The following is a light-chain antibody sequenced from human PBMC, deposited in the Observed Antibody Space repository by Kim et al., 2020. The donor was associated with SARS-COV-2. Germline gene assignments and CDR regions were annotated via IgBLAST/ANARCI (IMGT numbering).Light chain of an antibody. J-gene: IGKJ4*01. Sequence: AAGEKAPLSCRASQSVSNSYLAWYQQKPGQAPRLLIYGASSRATGIPDRFSGSGSGTDFTFSISRLEPEDFAVYYCQQYGSSPLTFGGGTKVDIK. CDR3: QQYGSSPLT. CDR2: GAS. V-gene: IGKV3-20*01. CDR1: QSVSNSY.